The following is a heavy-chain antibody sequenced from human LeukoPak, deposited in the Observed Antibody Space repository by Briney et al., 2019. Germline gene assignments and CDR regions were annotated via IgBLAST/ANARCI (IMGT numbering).Heavy chain of an antibody. D-gene: IGHD6-13*01. CDR1: GGSFSGYY. V-gene: IGHV4-34*01. Sequence: SETPSLTCAVYGGSFSGYYWSWIRQPPGKGLEWIGEINHSGSTNYNPSLKSRVTISMDTSKNQLSLKLSSVTAADTALYCCARGPGTWYYYWGQGTLVTVSS. CDR3: ARGPGTWYYY. CDR2: INHSGST. J-gene: IGHJ4*02.